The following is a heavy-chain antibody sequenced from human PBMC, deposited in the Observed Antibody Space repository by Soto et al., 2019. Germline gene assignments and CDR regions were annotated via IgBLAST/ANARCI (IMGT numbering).Heavy chain of an antibody. CDR2: IYSGGST. Sequence: EVQLVESGGGLVQPGGSLRLSCAASGFTVSSNYMSWVRQAPGKGLEWVSVIYSGGSTYYADFVKGRFTISGHNAKITRHLQANSQRAENTAVYDCARLVYNSGFFYYMDGWGKGTTVTVSS. V-gene: IGHV3-53*04. CDR3: ARLVYNSGFFYYMDG. D-gene: IGHD5-12*01. J-gene: IGHJ6*03. CDR1: GFTVSSNY.